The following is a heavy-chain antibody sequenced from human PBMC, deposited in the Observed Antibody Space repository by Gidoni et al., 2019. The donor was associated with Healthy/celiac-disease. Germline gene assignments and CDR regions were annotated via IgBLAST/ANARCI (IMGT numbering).Heavy chain of an antibody. CDR1: GFTFSSYA. CDR2: ISGRGGST. V-gene: IGHV3-23*01. D-gene: IGHD6-6*01. CDR3: AKDLTYSSSEGWFDP. Sequence: EVQLLESGGGLVQPGGSLRLSGEAAGFTFSSYARSRVRQAPGKGLEWVSAISGRGGSTYYADSVKGRFTISRDNSKNTRYLQMNSLRAEDTAVYYCAKDLTYSSSEGWFDPWGQGTLVTVSS. J-gene: IGHJ5*02.